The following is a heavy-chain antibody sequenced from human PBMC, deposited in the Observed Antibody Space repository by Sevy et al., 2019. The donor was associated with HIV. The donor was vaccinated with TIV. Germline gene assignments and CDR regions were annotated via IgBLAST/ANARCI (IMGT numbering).Heavy chain of an antibody. J-gene: IGHJ4*02. Sequence: GGSLRLSCAASGFIFSTYAMHWVRQAPGKGLEWVAFIRHDGNNNYYADSLKGRFTISRDNSKNTLYLQMNSLRSEDTAVYYCAKESGYSYGYDYWGQGTLVTVSS. CDR3: AKESGYSYGYDY. CDR1: GFIFSTYA. V-gene: IGHV3-30*02. CDR2: IRHDGNNN. D-gene: IGHD5-18*01.